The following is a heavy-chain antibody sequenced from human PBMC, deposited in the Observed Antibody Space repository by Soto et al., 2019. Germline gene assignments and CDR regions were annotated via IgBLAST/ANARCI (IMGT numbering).Heavy chain of an antibody. Sequence: GGSLRLSCAASGFTFSDYYMSWIRQAPGKGLEWVSYISSSGSTIYYADSVKGRFTISRDNAKNSLYLQMNSLRAEDTAVYYCARARRNWNYYFDYWGQGTLVTVSS. CDR3: ARARRNWNYYFDY. CDR1: GFTFSDYY. CDR2: ISSSGSTI. V-gene: IGHV3-11*01. J-gene: IGHJ4*02. D-gene: IGHD1-7*01.